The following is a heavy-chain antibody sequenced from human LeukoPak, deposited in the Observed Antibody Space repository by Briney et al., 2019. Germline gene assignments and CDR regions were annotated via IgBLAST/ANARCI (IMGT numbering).Heavy chain of an antibody. CDR1: GFTFSSYW. V-gene: IGHV3-7*04. D-gene: IGHD3-16*02. Sequence: GGSLRLPCAASGFTFSSYWMSWVRQAPGKGLEWVANIKQDGSEKYYVDSVKGRFTISRDNAKNSLYLQMNSLRAEDTAVYYCARGMITFGGVIVTSFDYWGQGTLVTVSS. J-gene: IGHJ4*02. CDR2: IKQDGSEK. CDR3: ARGMITFGGVIVTSFDY.